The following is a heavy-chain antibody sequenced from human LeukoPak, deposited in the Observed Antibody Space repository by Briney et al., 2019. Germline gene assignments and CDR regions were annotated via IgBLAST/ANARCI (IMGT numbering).Heavy chain of an antibody. J-gene: IGHJ4*02. V-gene: IGHV4-59*08. CDR2: IFYTGST. CDR3: ATTENSSGWFGY. D-gene: IGHD6-19*01. CDR1: GGSISNYY. Sequence: PSETLSLTCNVSGGSISNYYWGWIRQPPGKGLEWIGYIFYTGSTNYNPSLKSRLTMSIDTSKNQFSLILSSVTAADTAVYYCATTENSSGWFGYWGQGTLVTVSS.